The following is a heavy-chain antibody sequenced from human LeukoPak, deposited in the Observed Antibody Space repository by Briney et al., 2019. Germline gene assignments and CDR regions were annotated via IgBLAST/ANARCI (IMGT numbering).Heavy chain of an antibody. J-gene: IGHJ4*02. V-gene: IGHV3-23*01. CDR2: ISGSGGST. D-gene: IGHD2-15*01. CDR1: GFTFSSYA. Sequence: GGSLRLSCAASGFTFSSYAMSWVRQAPGKGLEGVSAISGSGGSTYTADSVKGRFTISRDNSKNTLYLQVNSLTAEDTAVYYCAKVTGAAGATYYFDYWGQGTLVTVSS. CDR3: AKVTGAAGATYYFDY.